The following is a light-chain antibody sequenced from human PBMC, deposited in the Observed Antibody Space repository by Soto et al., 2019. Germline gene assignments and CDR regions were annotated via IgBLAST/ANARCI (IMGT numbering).Light chain of an antibody. J-gene: IGKJ5*01. CDR1: QSVSSNY. V-gene: IGKV3-20*01. CDR3: QQYGSSPRIT. CDR2: DAS. Sequence: EIVLTQSPGTLSLSPGERATLSCRASQSVSSNYLAWYQQKPGQAPRLLIYDASSRATDIPDRFSGSGSGTDFTLTISRLEPEDFAVYYCQQYGSSPRITFGQGTRLEIK.